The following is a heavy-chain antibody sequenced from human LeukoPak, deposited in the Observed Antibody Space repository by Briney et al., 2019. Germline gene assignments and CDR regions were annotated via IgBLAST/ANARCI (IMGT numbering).Heavy chain of an antibody. V-gene: IGHV1-2*02. D-gene: IGHD5-12*01. Sequence: ASVKVSCKASGYSFTGYFIHWVRQAPGQGLEWMGWINPSSGGTKYTQKFQGRVTMTRDTSISTAYMELSRLRSDDRAVYYCARGNMEWLPFDYWGQGTLATVSS. CDR2: INPSSGGT. CDR1: GYSFTGYF. CDR3: ARGNMEWLPFDY. J-gene: IGHJ4*02.